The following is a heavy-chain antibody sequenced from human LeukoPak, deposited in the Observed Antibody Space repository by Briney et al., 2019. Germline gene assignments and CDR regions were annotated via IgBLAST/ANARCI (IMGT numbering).Heavy chain of an antibody. D-gene: IGHD1-1*01. CDR1: GFTVSSSY. Sequence: GGSLRLSCAASGFTVSSSYMSWVRQAPGKGLEWVSVIYTGGSTYYADSVKGRFTISRDNSKNTVYFQMNSLRVDDTAVYYCARLSWNDRADAFDIWGQGTMVTVSS. CDR3: ARLSWNDRADAFDI. J-gene: IGHJ3*02. V-gene: IGHV3-53*01. CDR2: IYTGGST.